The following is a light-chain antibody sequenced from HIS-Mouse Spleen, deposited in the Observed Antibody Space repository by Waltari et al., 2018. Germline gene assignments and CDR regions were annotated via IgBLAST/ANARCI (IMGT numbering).Light chain of an antibody. CDR3: QVWDSSSDHVV. J-gene: IGLJ2*01. CDR2: DES. Sequence: SYVLTQPPSVSVAPGKTARITCGGNNIGSKSVHWYQQKPGQAPVLVVYDESDRPSGIPERFSGSNSGNTATLTISMVEAGDEADYYCQVWDSSSDHVVFGGGTKLTVL. V-gene: IGLV3-21*03. CDR1: NIGSKS.